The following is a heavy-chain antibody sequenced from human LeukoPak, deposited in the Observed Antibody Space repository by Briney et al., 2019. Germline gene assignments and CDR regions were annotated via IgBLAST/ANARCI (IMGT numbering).Heavy chain of an antibody. V-gene: IGHV4-39*07. D-gene: IGHD6-13*01. CDR2: IFYSGST. CDR1: GGSVISGSSY. Sequence: SETLSLTCTVSGGSVISGSSYWGWFRQPPGKGLEWIGNIFYSGSTYYNPSLQSRVTISLDTSQNQFSLTLNSVTAADTAVYYCARAHSIASYYYGVDVWGQGTTVTVSS. CDR3: ARAHSIASYYYGVDV. J-gene: IGHJ6*02.